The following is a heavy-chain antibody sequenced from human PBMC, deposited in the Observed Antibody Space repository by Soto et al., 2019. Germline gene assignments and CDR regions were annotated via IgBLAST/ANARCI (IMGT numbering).Heavy chain of an antibody. CDR1: GFTFSTYS. D-gene: IGHD5-12*01. Sequence: GSLRLSCAASGFTFSTYSMNWVRQAPGKGLEWVSYISSSSSTIFYTDSVKGRFTVSRDNAKNSLYLQMNSLRVEDTAVYYCARDPYSGDDIDLDYWGQGTLVTVSS. J-gene: IGHJ4*02. CDR2: ISSSSSTI. CDR3: ARDPYSGDDIDLDY. V-gene: IGHV3-48*01.